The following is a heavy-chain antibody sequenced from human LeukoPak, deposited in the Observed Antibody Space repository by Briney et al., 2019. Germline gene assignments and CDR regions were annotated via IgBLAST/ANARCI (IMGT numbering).Heavy chain of an antibody. Sequence: SETLSLTCAVYGGSFSGYYWSWIRQPPGKGLEWIGEINHSGSTNYNPSLKSRVTISVDTSKNQFSLKLSSVTAADTAVYYCARARQRYYYDSSGFFDYWGRGTLVTVSS. J-gene: IGHJ4*02. D-gene: IGHD3-22*01. V-gene: IGHV4-34*01. CDR1: GGSFSGYY. CDR3: ARARQRYYYDSSGFFDY. CDR2: INHSGST.